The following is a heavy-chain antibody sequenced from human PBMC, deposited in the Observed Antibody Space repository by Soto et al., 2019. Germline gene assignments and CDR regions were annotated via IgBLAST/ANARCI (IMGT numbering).Heavy chain of an antibody. Sequence: GGSLRLSCAASGFNFADNGISWFRQAPGKGLDWIGFTRSKANDETPQYAASVQGRFTISRDDSISIAYLQMNSLQIEDTAVYYCARDGGYDFWFPSWGQGTLVTVSS. D-gene: IGHD3-3*01. CDR1: GFNFADNG. V-gene: IGHV3-49*03. CDR2: TRSKANDETP. J-gene: IGHJ5*02. CDR3: ARDGGYDFWFPS.